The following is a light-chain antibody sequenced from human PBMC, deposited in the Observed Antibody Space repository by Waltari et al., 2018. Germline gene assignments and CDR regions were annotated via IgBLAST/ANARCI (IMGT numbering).Light chain of an antibody. CDR3: SSYTSTSAIV. J-gene: IGLJ2*01. Sequence: QSALTQPASVSGSPGQPITISCTGTSSDVGGYNYVSWYQHHPGKAPKLMIFDVTRWPSGVSNRFSGSKSGNTASLTISGLQAEDEADYYCSSYTSTSAIVFGGGTKVTVL. CDR2: DVT. V-gene: IGLV2-14*03. CDR1: SSDVGGYNY.